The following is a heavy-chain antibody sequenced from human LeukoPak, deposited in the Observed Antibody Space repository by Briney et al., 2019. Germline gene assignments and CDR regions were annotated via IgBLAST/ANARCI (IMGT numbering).Heavy chain of an antibody. V-gene: IGHV3-53*01. D-gene: IGHD4-17*01. CDR3: SRDLATVTTD. CDR1: GFTVSSTY. Sequence: GGSPRLSCAASGFTVSSTYMNWVRQAPGKGLEWVSVIYSGGSTYYTDSVKGRFTISRDNSKNTLYLHMNSLRAEDTAVYYCSRDLATVTTDWGQGTLVTVSS. J-gene: IGHJ4*02. CDR2: IYSGGST.